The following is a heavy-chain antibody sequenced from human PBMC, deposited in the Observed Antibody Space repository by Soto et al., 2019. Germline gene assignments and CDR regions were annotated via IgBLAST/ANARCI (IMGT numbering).Heavy chain of an antibody. D-gene: IGHD4-17*01. J-gene: IGHJ4*02. V-gene: IGHV3-11*05. CDR1: GFTFSDYY. Sequence: QVQLVESGGGLVKPGESLRLSCVASGFTFSDYYMSWIRQSPGKGLEWLSCISDSSNYIQYADSVKGRFTISRDNAKNSLFLQMNSLRAEDTAVYYCARVLGRNNNYGDRIADSWGQGTLVTVSS. CDR2: ISDSSNYI. CDR3: ARVLGRNNNYGDRIADS.